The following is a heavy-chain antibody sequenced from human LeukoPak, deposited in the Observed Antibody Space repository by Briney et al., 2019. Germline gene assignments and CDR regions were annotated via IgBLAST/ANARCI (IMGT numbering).Heavy chain of an antibody. V-gene: IGHV1-46*03. CDR1: GYTFTSYY. J-gene: IGHJ4*02. D-gene: IGHD3-3*01. CDR2: INPSGGRT. Sequence: ASVKVSCKASGYTFTSYYMHWVRQAPGQGLEWMGIINPSGGRTSYAQKFQGRVTITRDTSTSTVYMELSSLRSEDTAVYYCARDREVNYDFWSGYYWDYWGQGTLVTVSS. CDR3: ARDREVNYDFWSGYYWDY.